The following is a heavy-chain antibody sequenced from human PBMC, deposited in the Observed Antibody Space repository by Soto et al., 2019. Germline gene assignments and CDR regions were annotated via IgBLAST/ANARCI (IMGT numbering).Heavy chain of an antibody. CDR1: GFTFDRYG. Sequence: GGSLRLSCAASGFTFDRYGMHWVRQAPGKGPEWVAVIWSDGSTEYYADSVKGRFTISRDNSKNTMYLQMNSLRGEDTGVYYCARGRIPSAIFDWFDPWGQGTLVTVSS. V-gene: IGHV3-33*01. CDR3: ARGRIPSAIFDWFDP. J-gene: IGHJ5*02. D-gene: IGHD2-2*01. CDR2: IWSDGSTE.